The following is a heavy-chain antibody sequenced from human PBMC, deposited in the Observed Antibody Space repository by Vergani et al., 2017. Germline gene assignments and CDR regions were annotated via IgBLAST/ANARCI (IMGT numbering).Heavy chain of an antibody. CDR3: ARDSPLVVPAAIFYYYYGMDV. CDR1: GFTFSSYA. V-gene: IGHV3-23*01. D-gene: IGHD2-2*01. CDR2: ISGGGDIT. Sequence: EVQLLESGGGLAQPGGSLRLSCAASGFTFSSYAMSWVRQTPGKGLEWVSAISGGGDITYSAASVKGRFTISRDNFNNTLYLQMSSLRAEDTAVYYCARDSPLVVPAAIFYYYYGMDVWGQGTTVTVSS. J-gene: IGHJ6*02.